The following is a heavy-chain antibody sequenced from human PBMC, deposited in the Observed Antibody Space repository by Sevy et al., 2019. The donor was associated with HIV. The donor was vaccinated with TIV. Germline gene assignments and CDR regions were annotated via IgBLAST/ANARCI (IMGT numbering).Heavy chain of an antibody. V-gene: IGHV4-59*01. CDR3: ARSVAANYMDV. Sequence: SETLSLTCRVSGVSISSDYWSWIRQPPGKEPEWIGYIHHSGNSNYKTALKSRVTMSVDTSKNQLSLNLRSVGAADTAVYYCARSVAANYMDVWGKGTTVTVSS. D-gene: IGHD1-26*01. CDR1: GVSISSDY. J-gene: IGHJ6*03. CDR2: IHHSGNS.